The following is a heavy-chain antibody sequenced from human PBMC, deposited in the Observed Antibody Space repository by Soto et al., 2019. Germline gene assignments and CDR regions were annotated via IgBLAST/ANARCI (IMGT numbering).Heavy chain of an antibody. CDR1: GGSISSYY. D-gene: IGHD3-10*01. CDR3: ARSRPFYGSGSYDRWFDP. V-gene: IGHV4-59*01. CDR2: IYYSGST. Sequence: SETLSLTCTVSGGSISSYYWSWIRQPPGKGLEWIGYIYYSGSTNYNPSLKSRVTISVDTSKNQFSLKLSSVTAADTAVYYCARSRPFYGSGSYDRWFDPRGQRTLVTVSS. J-gene: IGHJ5*02.